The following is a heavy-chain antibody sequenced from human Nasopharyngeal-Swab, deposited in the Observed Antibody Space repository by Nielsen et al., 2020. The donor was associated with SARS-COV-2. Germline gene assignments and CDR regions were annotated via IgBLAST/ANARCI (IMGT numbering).Heavy chain of an antibody. J-gene: IGHJ4*02. CDR3: TRGVPDFGY. CDR2: MTPNNGAT. V-gene: IGHV1-8*01. Sequence: ASVKVSCKASGYTFTTYDINWLRQATGQGFEWMGWMTPNNGATGYAQKFQGRVTLTWDISISTAYMELTSLRSDDTAVYYCTRGVPDFGYWGQGTLVTVSS. CDR1: GYTFTTYD.